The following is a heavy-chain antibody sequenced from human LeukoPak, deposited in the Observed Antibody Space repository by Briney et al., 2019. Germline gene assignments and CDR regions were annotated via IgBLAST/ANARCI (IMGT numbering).Heavy chain of an antibody. CDR3: ARGTSPKMVRGVRGWFDP. CDR1: GDSISSSNSY. CDR2: IYYSGST. Sequence: SETLSLTCTVSGDSISSSNSYWGWIRQPPGKGLEWIGSIYYSGSTYYNPSLKGRVTISVDTSKNQFSLKLSSVTAADTAVYYCARGTSPKMVRGVRGWFDPWGQGTLVTVSS. V-gene: IGHV4-39*07. J-gene: IGHJ5*02. D-gene: IGHD3-10*01.